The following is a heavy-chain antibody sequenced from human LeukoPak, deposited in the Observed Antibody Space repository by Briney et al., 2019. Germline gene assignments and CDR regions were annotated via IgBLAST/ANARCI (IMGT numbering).Heavy chain of an antibody. Sequence: GGSLRLSCAASGFTFSSYDMHWVRQATGKGLEWVSAIGSAGDTYYPGSVKGRLTISRENAKKSLYLQMNSLRAADTAVYYCVCGISVSYPYWGQGTLVTVSS. CDR2: IGSAGDT. CDR1: GFTFSSYD. D-gene: IGHD3-10*01. CDR3: VCGISVSYPY. J-gene: IGHJ4*01. V-gene: IGHV3-13*01.